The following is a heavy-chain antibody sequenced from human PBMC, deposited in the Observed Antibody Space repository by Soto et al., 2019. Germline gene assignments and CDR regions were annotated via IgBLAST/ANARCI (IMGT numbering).Heavy chain of an antibody. CDR1: GGSISRGGYY. J-gene: IGHJ4*02. Sequence: SETLSLTCTVSGGSISRGGYYWSWIRQHPGKGLEWIGYIYYSGSTYYNPSLKSRVTISVDTSKNQFSLKLSSVTAADTAVYYCARRYGGNSGYYWGQGTLVTVSS. CDR3: ARRYGGNSGYY. V-gene: IGHV4-31*03. CDR2: IYYSGST. D-gene: IGHD2-21*02.